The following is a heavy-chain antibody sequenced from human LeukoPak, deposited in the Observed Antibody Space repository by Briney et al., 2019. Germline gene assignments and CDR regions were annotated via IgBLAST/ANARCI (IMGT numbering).Heavy chain of an antibody. CDR2: ISWNSGSI. J-gene: IGHJ6*02. D-gene: IGHD3-10*01. CDR1: GFTFDDYA. V-gene: IGHV3-9*01. CDR3: AKDIGYYYYYGMDV. Sequence: AGGSLRLSCAASGFTFDDYAMHWVRHAPGKGLEWVSGISWNSGSIGYADSVKGRFTISRDNAKNSLYLQMNSLRAEDTALYYCAKDIGYYYYYGMDVWGQGTTVTVSS.